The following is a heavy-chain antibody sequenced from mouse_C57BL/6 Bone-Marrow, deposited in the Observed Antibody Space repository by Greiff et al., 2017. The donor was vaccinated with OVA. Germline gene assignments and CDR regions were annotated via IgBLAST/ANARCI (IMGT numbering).Heavy chain of an antibody. V-gene: IGHV3-6*01. Sequence: VQLKESGPGLVKPSQSLSLTCSVTGYSITSGYYWNWIRQFPGNKLEWMGYISYDGSNNYNPSLKNRISITRDTSKNQFFLKLNSVTTEDTATYDCARGYFDVWGTGTTVTVSS. J-gene: IGHJ1*03. CDR3: ARGYFDV. CDR1: GYSITSGYY. CDR2: ISYDGSN.